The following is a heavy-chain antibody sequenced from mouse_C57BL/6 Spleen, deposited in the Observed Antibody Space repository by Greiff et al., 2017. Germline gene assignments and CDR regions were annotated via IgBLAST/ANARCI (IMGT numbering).Heavy chain of an antibody. CDR1: GYTFTSYW. Sequence: QVQLQQPGAELVKPGASVKLSCKASGYTFTSYWMQWVKQRPGQGLEWIGEIDPSDSYTNYNQKFKGKATLTVDTSSSTAYMQLSSLTSEDSAVYYCARSGSNYAWFAYWGQGTLVTVSA. J-gene: IGHJ3*01. CDR3: ARSGSNYAWFAY. CDR2: IDPSDSYT. D-gene: IGHD2-5*01. V-gene: IGHV1-50*01.